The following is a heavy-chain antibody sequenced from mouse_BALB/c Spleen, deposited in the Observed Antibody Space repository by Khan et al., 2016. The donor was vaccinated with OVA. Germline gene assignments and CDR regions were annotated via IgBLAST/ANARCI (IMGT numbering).Heavy chain of an antibody. CDR2: ISSGGSYT. D-gene: IGHD1-1*01. CDR3: ARQRSYYGSSYYFDY. Sequence: EVELVESGGDLVKPGGSLKLSCAASGFTFSNYGMSWVRQTPDKGLEWVATISSGGSYTYSPDSVKGRFTISSDTATKTLYMQMTSLKSEDTAMYYCARQRSYYGSSYYFDYWGQGTTLTVSS. CDR1: GFTFSNYG. J-gene: IGHJ2*01. V-gene: IGHV5-6*01.